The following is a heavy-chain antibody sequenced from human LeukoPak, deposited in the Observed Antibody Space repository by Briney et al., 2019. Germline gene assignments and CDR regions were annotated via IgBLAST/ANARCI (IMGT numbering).Heavy chain of an antibody. CDR3: ASLRSTVTSLRWGAFDI. CDR2: INPNSGGT. Sequence: ASVKVSCKASGYTFTGYYMHWVRQAPGQGLEWMGWINPNSGGTNYAQKFQGRVTMTRDTSISTAYMELSRLRSDDTAVYYCASLRSTVTSLRWGAFDIWGQGTMVTVSS. D-gene: IGHD4-17*01. V-gene: IGHV1-2*02. CDR1: GYTFTGYY. J-gene: IGHJ3*02.